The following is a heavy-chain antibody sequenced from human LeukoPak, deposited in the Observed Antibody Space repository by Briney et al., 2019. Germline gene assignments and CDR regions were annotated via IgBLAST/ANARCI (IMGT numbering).Heavy chain of an antibody. CDR2: ISFDGSNK. J-gene: IGHJ4*02. Sequence: GRSLRLSCAASGFTFSSYAMHWVRQAPGKGLEWVAVISFDGSNKYYPNSVKGRFTISRDTSKNTLYLQMNSLRAEDTAVYFCARGDLYGDYVDYWGQGTLVTVPS. V-gene: IGHV3-30-3*01. CDR3: ARGDLYGDYVDY. D-gene: IGHD4-17*01. CDR1: GFTFSSYA.